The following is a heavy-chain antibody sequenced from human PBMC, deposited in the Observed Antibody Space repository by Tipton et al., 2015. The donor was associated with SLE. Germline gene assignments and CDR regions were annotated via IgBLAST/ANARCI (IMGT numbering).Heavy chain of an antibody. CDR3: ARGARGSYYAVAFDI. CDR1: GGSFSGYY. Sequence: LRLSCAVYGGSFSGYYWSWIRQPPGKGLEWIGEINHSGRTNYNPSLKSRVTISVDTSKNQFSLKLSSVTAADTAVYYCARGARGSYYAVAFDIWGQGTMVTVSS. V-gene: IGHV4-34*01. J-gene: IGHJ3*02. D-gene: IGHD3-10*01. CDR2: INHSGRT.